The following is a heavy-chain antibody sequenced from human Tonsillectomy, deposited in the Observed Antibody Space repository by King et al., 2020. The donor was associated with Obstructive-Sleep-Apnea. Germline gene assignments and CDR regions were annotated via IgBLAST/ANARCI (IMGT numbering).Heavy chain of an antibody. CDR3: ARDALRYFDSSLKYNWFDP. J-gene: IGHJ5*02. CDR2: ISTFKGST. Sequence: QLVQSGAEVKKPGASVKVSCKASGYTFTSYGINWVRQAPGQGLEWMGWISTFKGSTYYAQKVQGRVTMTTDTSTSTAYMELRSLRCDDTAVYYCARDALRYFDSSLKYNWFDPWDQGTLVTVSS. CDR1: GYTFTSYG. D-gene: IGHD3-9*01. V-gene: IGHV1-18*01.